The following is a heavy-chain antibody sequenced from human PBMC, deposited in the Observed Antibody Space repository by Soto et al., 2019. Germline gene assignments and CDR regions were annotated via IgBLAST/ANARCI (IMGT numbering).Heavy chain of an antibody. V-gene: IGHV1-2*04. J-gene: IGHJ4*02. CDR2: INPNSGGT. CDR3: ARARQERDYFDY. Sequence: ASVKVSCKASGYTFTGYYMHWVRQAPGQGLEWMGWINPNSGGTNYAQKFQGWVTMTRXTXXSXXXMXLXXLRXDXTAVYYCARARQERDYFDYWGQGTLVTVSS. CDR1: GYTFTGYY.